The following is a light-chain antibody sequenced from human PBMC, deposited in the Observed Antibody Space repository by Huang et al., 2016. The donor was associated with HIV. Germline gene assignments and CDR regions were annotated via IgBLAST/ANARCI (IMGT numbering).Light chain of an antibody. V-gene: IGKV3-11*01. CDR1: QSVTKY. CDR3: QQRSNWPLT. CDR2: DTS. Sequence: EIVLTQSPATLSLSPGERATLSCRASQSVTKYLAWYQQKPGQAPRLLIYDTSNRATGIPARFSGRWSGTDFTLIISRLEPEDFAVYYCQQRSNWPLTFGGGTKVEIK. J-gene: IGKJ4*01.